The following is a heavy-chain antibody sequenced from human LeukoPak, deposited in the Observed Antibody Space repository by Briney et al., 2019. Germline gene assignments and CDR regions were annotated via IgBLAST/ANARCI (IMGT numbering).Heavy chain of an antibody. CDR1: GFTFSSYG. V-gene: IGHV3-30*02. Sequence: GGSLRLSCAASGFTFSSYGMHWVRQAPGKGLEWVAFIRYDGSNKYYADSVKGRFNISRDNSKNTLYLQMNSLRAEDTALYYCAKDRGIISDYWGQGILVTVSS. CDR2: IRYDGSNK. CDR3: AKDRGIISDY. D-gene: IGHD3-10*01. J-gene: IGHJ4*02.